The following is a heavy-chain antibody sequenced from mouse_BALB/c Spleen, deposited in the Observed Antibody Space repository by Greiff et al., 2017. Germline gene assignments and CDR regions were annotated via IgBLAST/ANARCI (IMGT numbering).Heavy chain of an antibody. J-gene: IGHJ4*01. CDR1: GYTFTDYE. CDR3: TFPYDYVPMDY. D-gene: IGHD2-4*01. CDR2: IDPETGGT. V-gene: IGHV1-15*01. Sequence: QVQLQQSGAELVRPGASVTLSCKASGYTFTDYEMHWVKQTPVHGLEWIGAIDPETGGTAYNQKFKGKATLTADKSSSTAYMELRSLTSEDSAVYYCTFPYDYVPMDYWGQGTSVTVSS.